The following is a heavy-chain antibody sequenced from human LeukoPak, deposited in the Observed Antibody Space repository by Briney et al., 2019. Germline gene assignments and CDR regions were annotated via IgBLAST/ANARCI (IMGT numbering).Heavy chain of an antibody. CDR3: ARDLGWGSPVAY. CDR1: GGSISSYF. V-gene: IGHV4-4*07. D-gene: IGHD3-16*01. CDR2: IYGGGSTTYNPSP. J-gene: IGHJ4*02. Sequence: SETLTLTCIVSGGSISSYFWNWIRQPAGKGLEWIGKIYGGGSTTYNPSPNYNPSLKSRVTMSMDTSNNEFSLSLTSVTAADTAVYYCARDLGWGSPVAYWGQRILVTVSS.